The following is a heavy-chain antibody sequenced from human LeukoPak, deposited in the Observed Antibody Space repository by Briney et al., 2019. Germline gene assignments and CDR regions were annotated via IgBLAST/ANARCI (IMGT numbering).Heavy chain of an antibody. CDR2: FDPEDGET. CDR1: GYSLSQFS. Sequence: GASVKVSCKISGYSLSQFSIHWVRQAPGKGLEWMAHFDPEDGETIYAQRFQGRVTLTEDTATDTADMDVSSLRSEDTAVDYCAITREYYPDSSGYVDYWGQGTLVTVSS. D-gene: IGHD3-22*01. V-gene: IGHV1-24*01. J-gene: IGHJ4*02. CDR3: AITREYYPDSSGYVDY.